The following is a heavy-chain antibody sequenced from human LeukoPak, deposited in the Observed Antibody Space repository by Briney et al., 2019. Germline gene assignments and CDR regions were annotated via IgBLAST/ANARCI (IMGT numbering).Heavy chain of an antibody. J-gene: IGHJ2*01. CDR1: GGSISSDLYS. V-gene: IGHV4-39*01. CDR2: VHYSGST. Sequence: SETLSLTCAVSGGSISSDLYSWGWIRQTPGRGLEWIGSVHYSGSTYSKSRVTISIDTSKNQISLALSSVTAADTAVYYCARHVRVVTAQLYWHIDLWGRGSLVTVSS. D-gene: IGHD2-21*02. CDR3: ARHVRVVTAQLYWHIDL.